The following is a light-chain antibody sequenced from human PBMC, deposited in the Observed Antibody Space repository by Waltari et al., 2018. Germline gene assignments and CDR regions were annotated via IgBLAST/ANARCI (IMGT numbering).Light chain of an antibody. J-gene: IGKJ1*01. CDR2: ATS. Sequence: DIQMTQSPSSLSASVGDRVTITCRASQRISGYLNWYQQKPGRVPKLLIYATSILQSGVPSRFSGSGSGTDFTLTINSLQPEDFATYYCQQSYSAWTFGQGTKVDLK. CDR3: QQSYSAWT. V-gene: IGKV1-39*01. CDR1: QRISGY.